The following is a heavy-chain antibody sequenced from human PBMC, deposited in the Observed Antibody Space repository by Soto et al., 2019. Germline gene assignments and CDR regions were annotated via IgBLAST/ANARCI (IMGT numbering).Heavy chain of an antibody. CDR1: GGSVSSGSYY. Sequence: QVQLQESGPGLVKPSETLSLTCTVSGGSVSSGSYYWSWIRQPPGKGLEWIGYIYYSGSTNYNPSLKSRVTISVDTSKNQFSLKLSSVTAADTAVYYCARLVGYFGPNWFDPWGQGTLVTVSS. J-gene: IGHJ5*02. V-gene: IGHV4-61*01. D-gene: IGHD3-9*01. CDR3: ARLVGYFGPNWFDP. CDR2: IYYSGST.